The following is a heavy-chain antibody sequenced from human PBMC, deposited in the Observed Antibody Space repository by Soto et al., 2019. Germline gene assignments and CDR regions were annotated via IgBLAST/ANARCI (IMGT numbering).Heavy chain of an antibody. V-gene: IGHV3-33*01. Sequence: PGGSLRLSCAASGFTFSSYGMHWVRQAPGKGLEWVAVIWYDGSNKYYADSVKGRFTISRDNSKTTLYLQMNSLRDEDTAVYYCATLPTREATFLWFDPWGQGTLLTVSS. CDR1: GFTFSSYG. CDR2: IWYDGSNK. CDR3: ATLPTREATFLWFDP. D-gene: IGHD3-16*01. J-gene: IGHJ5*02.